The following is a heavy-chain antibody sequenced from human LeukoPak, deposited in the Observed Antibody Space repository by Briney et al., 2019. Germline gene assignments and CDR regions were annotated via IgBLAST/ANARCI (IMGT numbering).Heavy chain of an antibody. D-gene: IGHD1-26*01. V-gene: IGHV3-23*01. CDR3: AKQRMVGTGEYYFDY. J-gene: IGHJ4*02. CDR2: ISGSGGST. CDR1: GFTFSSYA. Sequence: PGGSLRLSCAASGFTFSSYAMSWVRQAPGKGLGWVSAISGSGGSTYYADSVKGRFTISRDNSKNTLYLQMNSLRAEDTAVYYCAKQRMVGTGEYYFDYWGEGTLGTVSS.